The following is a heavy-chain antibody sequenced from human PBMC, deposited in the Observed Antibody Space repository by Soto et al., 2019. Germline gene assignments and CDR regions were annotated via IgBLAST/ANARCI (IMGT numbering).Heavy chain of an antibody. D-gene: IGHD4-17*01. Sequence: QVQLVESGGGVVQPGRSLRLSCAASGFTFSSYGMHWVRQAPGKGLEWVAVISYDGTNKYYAGSVKGRFTISRDNSKNTLYLQMNSLRAEDTAVYYCAKAAGDYGGNAYYYYGMDVWGQGTTGTVSS. CDR1: GFTFSSYG. CDR2: ISYDGTNK. J-gene: IGHJ6*02. CDR3: AKAAGDYGGNAYYYYGMDV. V-gene: IGHV3-30*18.